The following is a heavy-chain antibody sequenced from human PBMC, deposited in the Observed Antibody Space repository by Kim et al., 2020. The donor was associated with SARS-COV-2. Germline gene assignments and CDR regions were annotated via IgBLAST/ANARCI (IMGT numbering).Heavy chain of an antibody. J-gene: IGHJ6*02. CDR2: ISSSGSTI. D-gene: IGHD1-26*01. CDR3: AGGLKLLGYYYGMDV. Sequence: GGSLRLSCVASGFTFSDYYMSWIRQAPGKGLEWVSYISSSGSTIYYADSVKGQFTISRDNAKNSLYLQMNSLRAEDTAVYYCAGGLKLLGYYYGMDVWGQGTTVTVSS. V-gene: IGHV3-11*04. CDR1: GFTFSDYY.